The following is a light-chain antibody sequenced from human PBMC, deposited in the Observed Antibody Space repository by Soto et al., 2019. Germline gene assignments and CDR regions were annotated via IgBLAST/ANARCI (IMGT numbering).Light chain of an antibody. Sequence: QSVLTQPASVSGSPGQSITISRTGTSSDVGGYNYVSWYQQHPGKAPKLMIYDVSNRPSGVSNRFSGSKSGNTASLTISGLQAEDEADYYCSSYTSSSTPFDVFGTGTKVTVL. CDR1: SSDVGGYNY. J-gene: IGLJ1*01. V-gene: IGLV2-14*01. CDR2: DVS. CDR3: SSYTSSSTPFDV.